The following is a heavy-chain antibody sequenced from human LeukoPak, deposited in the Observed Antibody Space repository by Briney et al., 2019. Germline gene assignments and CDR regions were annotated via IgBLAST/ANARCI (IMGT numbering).Heavy chain of an antibody. CDR2: IKQDGNEK. CDR3: ARLGARQMLEY. J-gene: IGHJ4*02. Sequence: GGSLRLSCAASGFTFNNYWMNWVRQAPGKGLEWVANIKQDGNEKYYVDSVKGRFTVSRDNAKNSLYLQMNSLRAEDTAVYYCARLGARQMLEYWGQGTLVTVSS. D-gene: IGHD4-17*01. CDR1: GFTFNNYW. V-gene: IGHV3-7*01.